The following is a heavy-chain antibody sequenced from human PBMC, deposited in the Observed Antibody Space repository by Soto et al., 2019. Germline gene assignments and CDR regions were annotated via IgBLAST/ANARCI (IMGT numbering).Heavy chain of an antibody. CDR3: AREEGWGYCSSTSCYDAFDI. V-gene: IGHV1-46*01. J-gene: IGHJ3*02. D-gene: IGHD2-2*01. Sequence: VKVSCKASGYTFTSYSISWVRQAPGQGLEWMGIINPSGGSTSYAQKFQGRVTMTRDTSTSTVYMELSSLRSEDTAVYYCAREEGWGYCSSTSCYDAFDIWGQGTMVTVSS. CDR1: GYTFTSYS. CDR2: INPSGGST.